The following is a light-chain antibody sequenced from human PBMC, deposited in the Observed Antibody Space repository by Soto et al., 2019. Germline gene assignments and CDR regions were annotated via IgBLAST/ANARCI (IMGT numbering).Light chain of an antibody. J-gene: IGKJ4*01. CDR3: QQYGSSPLT. CDR1: QSVSSSY. Sequence: EIVLTQSPGTLSLSPGERATLSCRASQSVSSSYLAWYQQKPGQAPRLLICDASSRATGIPDRFSGSGSGTDFTLTISRLEPEDFAVYYCQQYGSSPLTFGGGTKVDIK. CDR2: DAS. V-gene: IGKV3-20*01.